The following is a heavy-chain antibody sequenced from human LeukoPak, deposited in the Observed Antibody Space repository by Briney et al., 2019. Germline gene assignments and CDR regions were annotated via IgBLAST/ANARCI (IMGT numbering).Heavy chain of an antibody. J-gene: IGHJ4*02. CDR3: ARNPTFDY. CDR1: GFTFSDYW. CDR2: IYTDGSRT. Sequence: GGSLRLSCAASGFTFSDYWMHWVRQAPGKGLVWVARIYTDGSRTTYADSVKGRFTISRDDAKNTLYLQMNSLRAEDTAVYYCARNPTFDYWGQGTLVTVSS. V-gene: IGHV3-74*01.